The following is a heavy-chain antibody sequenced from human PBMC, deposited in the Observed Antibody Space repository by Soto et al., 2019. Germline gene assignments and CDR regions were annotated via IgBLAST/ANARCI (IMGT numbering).Heavy chain of an antibody. CDR3: TGEVASGY. CDR1: GFTVSTYG. V-gene: IGHV3-30*03. Sequence: QVQLVESGGGVVQPGRSLSLSCAVSGFTVSTYGMHWVRQAPGKGLEWVAVISRDGGTKFYADSVKGRFTISKDNSRNTLFLEMNSLRGDDMAVYYCTGEVASGYWGQGTLVTVSP. D-gene: IGHD2-8*02. CDR2: ISRDGGTK. J-gene: IGHJ4*02.